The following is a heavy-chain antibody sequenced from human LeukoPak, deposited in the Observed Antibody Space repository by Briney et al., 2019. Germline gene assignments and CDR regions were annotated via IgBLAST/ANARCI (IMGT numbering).Heavy chain of an antibody. CDR2: IYYSGST. Sequence: SETLSLTCTVSGGSISTYYWGWIRQPPGKGLEWIGSIYYSGSTYYNPSLKSRVTISVDTSKNQFSLKLSSVTAAVTAVYYCAGRGYSGYVHYWGQGTLVTVSS. CDR3: AGRGYSGYVHY. J-gene: IGHJ4*02. V-gene: IGHV4-39*01. CDR1: GGSISTYY. D-gene: IGHD5-12*01.